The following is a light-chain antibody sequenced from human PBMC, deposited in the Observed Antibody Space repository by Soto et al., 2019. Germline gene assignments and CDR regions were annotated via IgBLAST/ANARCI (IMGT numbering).Light chain of an antibody. CDR1: SSDVGGYNY. CDR2: DVS. Sequence: QSALTQPASVSGSPGQSITISCTGTSSDVGGYNYVSWYQQHPGKAPKLMIYDVSNRPSGVSNRFSGSKSANTASLTISGLQAEDEADYYCSSYTGRGTYVVFAGGTKVTVL. CDR3: SSYTGRGTYVV. J-gene: IGLJ2*01. V-gene: IGLV2-14*01.